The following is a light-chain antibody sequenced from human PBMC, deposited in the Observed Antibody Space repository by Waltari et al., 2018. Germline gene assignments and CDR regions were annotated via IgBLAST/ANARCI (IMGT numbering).Light chain of an antibody. V-gene: IGKV3-15*01. CDR2: AAS. J-gene: IGKJ3*01. CDR1: QSVGSN. CDR3: QQYYNWHPAFT. Sequence: EIVMTQSPATLSVSPGDRATLSCRASQSVGSNLAWYQQKPGQAPRLLIYAASTRATGIPARFSGSGSGTEFTLTISSLQSEDFAVYHCQQYYNWHPAFTFGPGTKVDIK.